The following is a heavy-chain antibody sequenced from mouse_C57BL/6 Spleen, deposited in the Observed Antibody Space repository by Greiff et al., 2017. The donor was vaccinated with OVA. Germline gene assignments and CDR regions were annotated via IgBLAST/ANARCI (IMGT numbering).Heavy chain of an antibody. V-gene: IGHV1-82*01. CDR2: IYPGDGDT. J-gene: IGHJ4*01. D-gene: IGHD2-2*01. Sequence: VQLQQSGPELVKPGASVKISCKASGYAFSSSWMNWVKQRPGKGLEWIGRIYPGDGDTNYNGKFKGKATLTADKSSSTAYMQLSSLTSEDSAVYFGARWNYGYGDYWGQGTSVTVSS. CDR1: GYAFSSSW. CDR3: ARWNYGYGDY.